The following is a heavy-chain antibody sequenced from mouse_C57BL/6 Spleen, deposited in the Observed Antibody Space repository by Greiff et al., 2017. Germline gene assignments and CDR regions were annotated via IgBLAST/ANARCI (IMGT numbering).Heavy chain of an antibody. CDR1: GYSFTGYF. CDR2: INPYNGDT. J-gene: IGHJ4*01. D-gene: IGHD1-1*01. Sequence: VQLQQSGPELVKPGDSVKISCKASGYSFTGYFMNWVMQSHGKSLEWIGRINPYNGDTFYNQKFKGKATLTVDKSSSTAHMELRSLTSEDSAVYYCARSHYGSSYEAMDYWGQGTSVTVSS. CDR3: ARSHYGSSYEAMDY. V-gene: IGHV1-20*01.